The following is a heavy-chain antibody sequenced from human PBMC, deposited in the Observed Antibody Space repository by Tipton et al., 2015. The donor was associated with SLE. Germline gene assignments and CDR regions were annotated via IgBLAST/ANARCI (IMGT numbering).Heavy chain of an antibody. CDR2: IYHSGST. CDR3: ARDQGSHGTSGYFDY. Sequence: TLSLTCAVSGYSISSGYYWGWIRQPPGKGLEWIGSIYHSGSTYYNPSLKSRVTISVDTSKNQFSLQLNSVTAADTAVYYCARDQGSHGTSGYFDYWGQGTLVTVSS. CDR1: GYSISSGYY. D-gene: IGHD2-8*01. J-gene: IGHJ4*02. V-gene: IGHV4-38-2*02.